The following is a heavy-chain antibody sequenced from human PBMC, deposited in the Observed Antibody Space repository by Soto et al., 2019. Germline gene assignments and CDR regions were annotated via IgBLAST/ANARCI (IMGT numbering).Heavy chain of an antibody. Sequence: EVQLVESGGGLVQPGGSLRLSCEGSGFTXXNYWMNWVRQAPGKGLEWVANIKQDGSEKNYVDSVTGRFTISRDNAKNSLYLQMNSLRVEDPAVSYCVVTTSTFGIWGQGAMVTVSS. CDR1: GFTXXNYW. V-gene: IGHV3-7*05. CDR2: IKQDGSEK. J-gene: IGHJ3*02. CDR3: VVTTSTFGI. D-gene: IGHD2-21*02.